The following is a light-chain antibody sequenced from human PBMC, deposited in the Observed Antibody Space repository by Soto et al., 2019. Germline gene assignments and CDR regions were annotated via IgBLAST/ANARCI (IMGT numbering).Light chain of an antibody. CDR2: EVS. Sequence: QSVLTQTASVSGSPGQWVTISRTETSSDVGGYNYVSWYQQQSGKAPKLIIHEVSYRPSGVSSRFSGSKSGNTASLTISGLQAEHEADYYCDSYSSSRAYVFGIGTKVTVL. CDR1: SSDVGGYNY. V-gene: IGLV2-14*01. J-gene: IGLJ1*01. CDR3: DSYSSSRAYV.